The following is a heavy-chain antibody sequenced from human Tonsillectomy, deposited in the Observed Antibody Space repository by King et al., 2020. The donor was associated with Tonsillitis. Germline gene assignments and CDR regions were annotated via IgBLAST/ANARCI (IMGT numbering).Heavy chain of an antibody. CDR3: ARDPEYSSSRRKDAFDI. J-gene: IGHJ3*02. D-gene: IGHD6-6*01. Sequence: VQLVESGGGVVQPGRSLRLSCAASTFTFSIYAMHWVRQAPGKGLEWVAIISYDGSNRYYADSVKGRFTISRDNCKNTLYLQMNSLRAEDTAVYYCARDPEYSSSRRKDAFDIWGQGTMVTVSS. CDR2: ISYDGSNR. V-gene: IGHV3-30-3*01. CDR1: TFTFSIYA.